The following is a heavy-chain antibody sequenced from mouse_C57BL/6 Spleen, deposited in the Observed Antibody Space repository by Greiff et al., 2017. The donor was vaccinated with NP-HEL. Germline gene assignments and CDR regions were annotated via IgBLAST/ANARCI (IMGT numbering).Heavy chain of an antibody. CDR2: ISSGSSTI. V-gene: IGHV5-17*01. Sequence: DVQLVESGGGLVKPGGSLKLSCAASGFTFSDYGMHWVRQAPEKGLEWVAYISSGSSTIYYADTVKGRFTISRDNAKNTLFLQMTSLRSEDTAMYYCARQDGDYLWYFDVWGTGTTVTVSS. CDR1: GFTFSDYG. D-gene: IGHD2-13*01. CDR3: ARQDGDYLWYFDV. J-gene: IGHJ1*03.